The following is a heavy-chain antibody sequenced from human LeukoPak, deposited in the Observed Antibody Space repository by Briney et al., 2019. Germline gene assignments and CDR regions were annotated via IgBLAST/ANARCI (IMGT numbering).Heavy chain of an antibody. CDR2: IKQDGSEK. CDR1: GFTFISYW. V-gene: IGHV3-7*01. Sequence: GGSLRLSCAASGFTFISYWMSWVRQAPGKGLEWVANIKQDGSEKYYVDSVKGRFTISRDNAKNSLYLQMNSLRAEDTAVYYCARDGGDAFDIWGQGTMVTVSS. J-gene: IGHJ3*02. CDR3: ARDGGDAFDI.